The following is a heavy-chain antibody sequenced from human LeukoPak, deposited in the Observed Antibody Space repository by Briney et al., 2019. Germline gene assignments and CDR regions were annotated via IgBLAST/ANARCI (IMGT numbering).Heavy chain of an antibody. J-gene: IGHJ4*02. V-gene: IGHV4-59*01. CDR3: ARESYGSGWYVY. CDR2: IYYTVST. Sequence: PSEALSLTCTLSLGSISNNYWSCIRRPPGRGVEWGVHIYYTVSTNYNPSLKSRVPISVDTSKNHFSLNLSSVTAADTAVYYCARESYGSGWYVYWGQGTLVTVSS. CDR1: LGSISNNY. D-gene: IGHD6-19*01.